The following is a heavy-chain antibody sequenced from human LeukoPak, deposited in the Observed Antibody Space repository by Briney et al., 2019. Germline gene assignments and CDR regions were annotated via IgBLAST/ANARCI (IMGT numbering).Heavy chain of an antibody. CDR2: IIPIFGTA. Sequence: GASVKVSCKASGGTFSSYAISWVRQAPGQGLEWMGGIIPIFGTANYAQKFQGRVTITADESTSTAYVELSSLRSEDTAVYYCAREIFGVVTTPFDYWGQGTLVTVSS. V-gene: IGHV1-69*13. CDR1: GGTFSSYA. D-gene: IGHD3-3*01. J-gene: IGHJ4*02. CDR3: AREIFGVVTTPFDY.